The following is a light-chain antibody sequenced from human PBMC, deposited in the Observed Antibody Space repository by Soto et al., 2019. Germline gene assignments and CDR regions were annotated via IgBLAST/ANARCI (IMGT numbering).Light chain of an antibody. CDR1: RNDIGAYEF. CDR3: KSYAGSXTYV. Sequence: QSFLTQPPSASGSPGQSVTISCTGTRNDIGAYEFFSWYQHHPGKAPKLIVYEVVQRPSGVPDRFSGSKSGNTASLTVSGLQAADEADYYCKSYAGSXTYVVGMGTKVXV. V-gene: IGLV2-8*01. J-gene: IGLJ1*01. CDR2: EVV.